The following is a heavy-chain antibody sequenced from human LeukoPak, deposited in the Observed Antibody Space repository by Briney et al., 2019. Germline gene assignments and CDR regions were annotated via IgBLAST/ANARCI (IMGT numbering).Heavy chain of an antibody. Sequence: SQTLSLTCDISGDSVSSNNGAWNWIRQSPSRGLEWLERIYYRSRWYNDYAASVEGRLTINPDPSKIQFSLQLKSVTPEDTAVYYCARDEGNTGWYTFDYWGQGTLVSVSS. CDR3: ARDEGNTGWYTFDY. V-gene: IGHV6-1*01. J-gene: IGHJ4*02. CDR2: IYYRSRWYN. D-gene: IGHD6-19*01. CDR1: GDSVSSNNGA.